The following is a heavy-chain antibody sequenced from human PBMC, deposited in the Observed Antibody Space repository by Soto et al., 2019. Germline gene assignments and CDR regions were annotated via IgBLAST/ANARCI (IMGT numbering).Heavy chain of an antibody. CDR3: ARQASGYYYGWFDP. CDR1: GGSILDSTYY. J-gene: IGHJ5*02. D-gene: IGHD3-22*01. CDR2: IFYSGGT. Sequence: SETLSLTCTVSGGSILDSTYYWAWIRQSPGKGLEWIGTIFYSGGTFSTPSLKSRVTMSVDTSNNQFSLKLSSVTAADTAVYYCARQASGYYYGWFDPWGQGTLVTVSS. V-gene: IGHV4-39*01.